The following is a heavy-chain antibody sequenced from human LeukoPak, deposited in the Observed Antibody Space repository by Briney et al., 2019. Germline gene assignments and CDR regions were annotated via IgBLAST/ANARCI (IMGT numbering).Heavy chain of an antibody. CDR2: IWYDGSNK. CDR3: ARAEVYYGSGSYYNSGTCFDY. V-gene: IGHV3-33*08. J-gene: IGHJ4*02. D-gene: IGHD3-10*01. Sequence: PGGSLRLSCAASGFTFSSYWMSWVRQAPGKGLEWVAVIWYDGSNKYYGDSVKGRFTISRDNSKNTLYLQMNSLRAEDTAVYYCARAEVYYGSGSYYNSGTCFDYWGQGTLVTVSS. CDR1: GFTFSSYW.